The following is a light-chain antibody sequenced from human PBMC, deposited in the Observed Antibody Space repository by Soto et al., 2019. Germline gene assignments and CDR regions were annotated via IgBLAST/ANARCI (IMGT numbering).Light chain of an antibody. V-gene: IGKV1-27*01. Sequence: DIQMTQSPSSLSASVGDRVTITCRATHDISNYLAWYQQKPGKVPKLLIYAASSLQSGVPSRFSGSESGTDFTLTISSLQPEDFATYYCQQSYSTPRTFGQGTKVDIK. CDR2: AAS. CDR3: QQSYSTPRT. CDR1: HDISNY. J-gene: IGKJ1*01.